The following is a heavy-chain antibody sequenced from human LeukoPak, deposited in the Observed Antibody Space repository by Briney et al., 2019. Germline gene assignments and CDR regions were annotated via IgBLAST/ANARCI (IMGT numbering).Heavy chain of an antibody. Sequence: GASVKVSCKASGYTFTSYAMHWVRQAPGQRLEWMGWINAGNSNTKYSQKFQGRVTITRDTSASTAYMELSSLRSEDTAVYYCARCAPPDSSGWYFVGWFDPWGQGTLVTVSS. V-gene: IGHV1-3*01. J-gene: IGHJ5*02. D-gene: IGHD6-19*01. CDR1: GYTFTSYA. CDR2: INAGNSNT. CDR3: ARCAPPDSSGWYFVGWFDP.